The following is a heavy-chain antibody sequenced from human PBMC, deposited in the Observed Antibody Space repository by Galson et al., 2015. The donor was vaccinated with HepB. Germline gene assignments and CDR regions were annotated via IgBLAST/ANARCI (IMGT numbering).Heavy chain of an antibody. D-gene: IGHD1-26*01. CDR3: ARAYSGSYFSACYFDY. J-gene: IGHJ4*02. V-gene: IGHV3-66*01. CDR2: IYSGGSI. Sequence: SLRLSCAASGFNVSSNYMSWVRQAPGKGLEWVSVIYSGGSIYYADSVKGRFTISRDNSKSMLYLQMNSLRAEDTAVYYCARAYSGSYFSACYFDYWGQGTLVTVSS. CDR1: GFNVSSNY.